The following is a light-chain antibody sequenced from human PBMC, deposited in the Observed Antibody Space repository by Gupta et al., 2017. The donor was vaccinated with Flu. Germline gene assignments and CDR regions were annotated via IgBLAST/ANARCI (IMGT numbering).Light chain of an antibody. CDR1: QNIALY. V-gene: IGKV1-39*01. J-gene: IGKJ4*01. CDR3: QQSNSSPVT. Sequence: DIQMTQAPSSLSASVGDRITITCRASQNIALYVNWYQQKSGKVPKLLIHATSRLQSGVPSRFSGSGSGTDFALTITGLELEDFATYYCQQSNSSPVTFGGGTKVEI. CDR2: ATS.